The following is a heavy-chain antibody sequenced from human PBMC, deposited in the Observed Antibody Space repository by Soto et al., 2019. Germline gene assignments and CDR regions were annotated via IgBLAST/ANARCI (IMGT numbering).Heavy chain of an antibody. V-gene: IGHV3-9*01. D-gene: IGHD2-15*01. CDR2: ISWNSGSI. J-gene: IGHJ4*02. Sequence: ESGGGLVQPGRSPRLSCAASGFTFDDYAMHWVRQAPGKGLEWVSGISWNSGSIGYADSVKGRFTISRDNAKNSLYLQMNSLRAEDTALYYCAKDISWRNIVVVVAVFDYWGQGTLVTVSS. CDR1: GFTFDDYA. CDR3: AKDISWRNIVVVVAVFDY.